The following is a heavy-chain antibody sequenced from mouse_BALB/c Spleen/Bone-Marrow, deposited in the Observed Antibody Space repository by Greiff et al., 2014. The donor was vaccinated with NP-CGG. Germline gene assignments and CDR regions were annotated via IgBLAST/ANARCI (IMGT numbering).Heavy chain of an antibody. J-gene: IGHJ4*01. V-gene: IGHV1-14*01. CDR1: GYTFTSYV. Sequence: VQLKESGPELVKPGASVKMSCKASGYTFTSYVLHWVKQKPGQGLEWIGYINPYNDGTKSNEKFKGKATLTSDKSSSTAYMELSSLTSEDSAVYYCAREDGYYGTDYWGQGTSVTVSS. CDR2: INPYNDGT. CDR3: AREDGYYGTDY. D-gene: IGHD2-3*01.